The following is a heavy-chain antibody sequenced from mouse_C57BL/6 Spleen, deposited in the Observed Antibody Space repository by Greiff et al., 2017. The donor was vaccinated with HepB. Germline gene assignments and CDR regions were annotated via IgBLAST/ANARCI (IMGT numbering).Heavy chain of an antibody. J-gene: IGHJ4*01. CDR1: GFSFNTYA. CDR3: VIYYGYDYAMDY. Sequence: EVHLVESGGGLVQPKGSLKLSCAASGFSFNTYAMNWVRQAPGKGLEWVARIRSKSNNYATYYADSVKDRFTISRDDSESMLYLQMNNLKTEDTAMYYCVIYYGYDYAMDYWGQGTSVTVSS. D-gene: IGHD2-2*01. CDR2: IRSKSNNYAT. V-gene: IGHV10-1*01.